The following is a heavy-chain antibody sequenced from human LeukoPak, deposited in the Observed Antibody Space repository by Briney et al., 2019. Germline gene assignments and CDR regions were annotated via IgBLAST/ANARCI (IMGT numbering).Heavy chain of an antibody. CDR3: ARDPRSGNIEIDAFHI. Sequence: SGTLSLTCAVSGGSISSSNWWSWVRQPPGKGLEWIGEIYHSGSTNYNPSLKSRVTISVDKSKNQFSLKLSSVTAADTAVYYCARDPRSGNIEIDAFHIWGQGTMVTVSS. CDR2: IYHSGST. J-gene: IGHJ3*02. V-gene: IGHV4-4*02. CDR1: GGSISSSNW. D-gene: IGHD3-10*01.